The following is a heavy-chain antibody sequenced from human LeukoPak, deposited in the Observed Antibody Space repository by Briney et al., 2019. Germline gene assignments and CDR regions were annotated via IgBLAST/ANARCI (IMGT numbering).Heavy chain of an antibody. CDR3: ARYHGDYAFDY. CDR2: IYYSGST. V-gene: IGHV4-59*01. Sequence: SETLSLACTVSGGSISSYYWSWIRQPPGKGLEWIGYIYYSGSTNYNPSLKSRVTISVDTSKNQFSLKLSSVTAADTAVYYCARYHGDYAFDYWGQGTLVTVSS. J-gene: IGHJ4*02. CDR1: GGSISSYY. D-gene: IGHD4-17*01.